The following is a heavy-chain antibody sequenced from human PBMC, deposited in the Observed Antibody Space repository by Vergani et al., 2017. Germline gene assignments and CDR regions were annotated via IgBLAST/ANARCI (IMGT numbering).Heavy chain of an antibody. CDR1: GFTFSRYG. D-gene: IGHD2-15*01. J-gene: IGHJ4*02. Sequence: QVQLVESGGGVVQPGESLRLSCAASGFTFSRYGMHWVRQDPGKGLEWVAFIRYDGSDKYYADSVKGRFTISRDSSKNTLYLHMNSLRGEDTAVYFCAKKGDSHACQYFHYGGQGVLVTVSS. CDR2: IRYDGSDK. V-gene: IGHV3-30*02. CDR3: AKKGDSHACQYFHY.